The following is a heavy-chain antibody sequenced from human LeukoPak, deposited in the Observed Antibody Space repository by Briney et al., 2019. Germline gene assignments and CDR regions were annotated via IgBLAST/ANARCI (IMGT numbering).Heavy chain of an antibody. J-gene: IGHJ2*01. Sequence: GGSLRLSCAASGFTFSRYDMHWVRQGTRKGLEWVSAIGTAGDTYYPGSVKGRFTISRESAKNSLYLQMNSLRAGDTAVYYCARGPFELVWFGERDWYFDLWGRGTLVTVSS. CDR1: GFTFSRYD. V-gene: IGHV3-13*01. D-gene: IGHD3-10*01. CDR3: ARGPFELVWFGERDWYFDL. CDR2: IGTAGDT.